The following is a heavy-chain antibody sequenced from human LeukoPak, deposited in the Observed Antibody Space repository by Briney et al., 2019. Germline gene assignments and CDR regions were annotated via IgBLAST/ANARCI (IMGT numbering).Heavy chain of an antibody. V-gene: IGHV1-24*01. D-gene: IGHD1-26*01. CDR2: FDPEDGET. CDR1: GYTLTELS. J-gene: IGHJ4*02. CDR3: ATILGATRYYFDY. Sequence: ASVTVSCKVSGYTLTELSMHWVRQAPGKGLEWVGGFDPEDGETIYAQKFQGRVTMTEDTSTDTAYMELSSLRSEDTAVYYCATILGATRYYFDYWGQGTLVTVSS.